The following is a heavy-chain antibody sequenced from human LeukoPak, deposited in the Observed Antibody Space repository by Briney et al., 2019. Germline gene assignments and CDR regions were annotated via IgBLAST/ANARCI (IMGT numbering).Heavy chain of an antibody. J-gene: IGHJ4*02. CDR1: GYTFTGYY. CDR2: INPNSGGT. V-gene: IGHV1-2*02. D-gene: IGHD2-15*01. CDR3: ARDGGSWSFFDY. Sequence: ASVKVSCKASGYTFTGYYMHWVRQAPGQGLEWMGWINPNSGGTNYAQKFQGRVTMTRDTSISTAYMELSRLRSDGTAVYYCARDGGSWSFFDYWGQGTLVTVSS.